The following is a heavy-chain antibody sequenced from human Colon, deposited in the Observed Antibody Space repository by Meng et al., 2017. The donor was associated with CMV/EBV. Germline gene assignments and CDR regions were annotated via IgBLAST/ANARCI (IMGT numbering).Heavy chain of an antibody. CDR3: ARGGGWLQL. CDR2: INHSGST. J-gene: IGHJ4*02. V-gene: IGHV4-34*01. CDR1: GGSFSGYY. D-gene: IGHD5-24*01. Sequence: LSLPCAVYGGSFSGYYWSWIRQPPGKGLEWIGEINHSGSTNYNPSLKSRVTISVDTSKNQFSLKLSSVTAADTAVYYCARGGGWLQLWGQGTLVTVSS.